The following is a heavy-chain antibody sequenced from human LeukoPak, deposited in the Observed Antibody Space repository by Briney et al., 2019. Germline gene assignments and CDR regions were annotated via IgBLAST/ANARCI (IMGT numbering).Heavy chain of an antibody. CDR1: GYTFTNYA. D-gene: IGHD3/OR15-3a*01. CDR2: ISAYNGNT. V-gene: IGHV1-18*01. Sequence: GASVKVSCKASGYTFTNYAISWVRQAPGQGLEWVGWISAYNGNTNYAQKLQGRVTMTTDTPTSTAYMDLRSLRSDDTAVYYCARQTGSGLFILPGGQGTLVTVSS. CDR3: ARQTGSGLFILP. J-gene: IGHJ4*02.